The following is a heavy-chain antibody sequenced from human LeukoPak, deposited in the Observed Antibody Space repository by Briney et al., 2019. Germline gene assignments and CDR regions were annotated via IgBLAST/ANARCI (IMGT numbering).Heavy chain of an antibody. CDR2: ISAYNGNT. CDR1: GYTFTSYG. J-gene: IGHJ4*02. Sequence: ASVKVSCKAFGYTFTSYGISWVRQAPGQVLEWMGWISAYNGNTNYAQKLQGRVTMTTDTSTSTAYMELRSLRSDDTAVYYCARDYDYVWGSYRPLIDYWGQGTLVTVSS. D-gene: IGHD3-16*02. CDR3: ARDYDYVWGSYRPLIDY. V-gene: IGHV1-18*01.